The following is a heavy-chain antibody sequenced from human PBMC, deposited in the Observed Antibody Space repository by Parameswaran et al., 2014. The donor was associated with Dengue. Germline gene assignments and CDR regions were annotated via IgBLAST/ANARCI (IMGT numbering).Heavy chain of an antibody. J-gene: IGHJ4*02. CDR3: ARTTVFYDY. Sequence: SLKISCAASGFTFTDYYMTWLRQSPGKGLEWISYISPSSGAIYYADSVKGRFTISRDNAKNSLYLHMNSLRAEDTAIYYCARTTVFYDYWGQGTLVTVSS. CDR1: GFTFTDYY. D-gene: IGHD4-17*01. CDR2: ISPSSGAI. V-gene: IGHV3-11*01.